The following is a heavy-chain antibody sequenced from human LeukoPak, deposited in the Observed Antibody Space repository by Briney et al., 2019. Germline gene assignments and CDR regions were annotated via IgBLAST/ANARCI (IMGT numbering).Heavy chain of an antibody. J-gene: IGHJ4*02. CDR1: GFTFSSYG. CDR3: ARSRGNYDFWSGYPSPYYFDY. CDR2: IWYDGSNK. Sequence: GGSLRLSCAASGFTFSSYGMHWVRQAPGKGLEWVAVIWYDGSNKYYADSVKGRFTISRDNSKNTLYLQMNSLRAEDTAVYYCARSRGNYDFWSGYPSPYYFDYWGQGTLVAVSS. D-gene: IGHD3-3*01. V-gene: IGHV3-33*01.